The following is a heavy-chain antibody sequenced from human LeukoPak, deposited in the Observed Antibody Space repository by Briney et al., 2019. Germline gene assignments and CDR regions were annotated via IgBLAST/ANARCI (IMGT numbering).Heavy chain of an antibody. V-gene: IGHV3-66*03. CDR2: IYSCGST. J-gene: IGHJ4*02. Sequence: GGSLRLSCAASGFTVSSNYMSWVRQAPGKGLEWVSVIYSCGSTYYADSVKGRFTISRDNAKNSLYLQMNSLRAEDTAVYYCARDRSDRLAVAGTSAFDYWGQGTLVTVSS. CDR3: ARDRSDRLAVAGTSAFDY. D-gene: IGHD6-19*01. CDR1: GFTVSSNY.